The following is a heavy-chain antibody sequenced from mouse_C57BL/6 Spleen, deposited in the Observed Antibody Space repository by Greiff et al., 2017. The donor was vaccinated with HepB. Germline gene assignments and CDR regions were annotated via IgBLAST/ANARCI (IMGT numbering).Heavy chain of an antibody. CDR3: ARGAGRTYFDV. J-gene: IGHJ1*03. Sequence: VKLQESGPGLVQPSQSLSITCTVSGFSLTSYGVHWVRQSPGKGLEWLGVIWSGGSTDYNAAFISRLSISNDNSESQVFFKMNSMQADDTAIYYCARGAGRTYFDVWGTGTTVTVSS. CDR1: GFSLTSYG. V-gene: IGHV2-2*01. D-gene: IGHD1-1*02. CDR2: IWSGGST.